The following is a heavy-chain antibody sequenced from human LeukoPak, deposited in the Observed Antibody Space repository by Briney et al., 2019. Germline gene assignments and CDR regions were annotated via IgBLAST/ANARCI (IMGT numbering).Heavy chain of an antibody. Sequence: PGRSLRLSCAASGLTFSRYAMHWVRQAPGKGLEWVAVISYDGSSKYYADSVKGRFTISRDNSKNTLYLQMNSLRTEDTAMYSCARGFYTGYSSGWYEGVDYWGQGTLVTVSS. CDR2: ISYDGSSK. CDR1: GLTFSRYA. D-gene: IGHD6-19*01. V-gene: IGHV3-30-3*01. J-gene: IGHJ4*02. CDR3: ARGFYTGYSSGWYEGVDY.